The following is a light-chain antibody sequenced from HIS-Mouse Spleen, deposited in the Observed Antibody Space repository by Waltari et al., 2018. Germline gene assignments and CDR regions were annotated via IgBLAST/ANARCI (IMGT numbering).Light chain of an antibody. J-gene: IGLJ1*01. V-gene: IGLV2-8*01. CDR2: EVS. CDR1: SSDVGGYNY. CDR3: SSYAGSNNYV. Sequence: QSALTHPPSASGSPGPSVTISCTGTSSDVGGYNYGSWYQQHPGKAPKLMIYEVSKRPSGVPDRFSGSKSGNTASLTVSGLQAEDEADYYCSSYAGSNNYVFGTGTKVTVL.